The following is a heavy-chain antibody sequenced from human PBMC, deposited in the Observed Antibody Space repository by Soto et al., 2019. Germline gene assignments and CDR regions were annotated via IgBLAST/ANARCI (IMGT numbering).Heavy chain of an antibody. CDR1: GFSFDDHG. D-gene: IGHD3-16*02. J-gene: IGHJ4*02. CDR2: INWNGGST. Sequence: GGSLRLSCAASGFSFDDHGMSWGRQGPGKGLEWVDGINWNGGSTGYADSVKGRFTIPRDNAKNSLYLQMNSLRAEDTAVYHCARDPDIMNTFGGVITGYLNYWGQGTQLTVSS. CDR3: ARDPDIMNTFGGVITGYLNY. V-gene: IGHV3-20*01.